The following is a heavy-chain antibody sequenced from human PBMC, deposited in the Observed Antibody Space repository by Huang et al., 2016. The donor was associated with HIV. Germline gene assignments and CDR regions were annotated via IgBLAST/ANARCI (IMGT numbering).Heavy chain of an antibody. Sequence: EVELAESGGGSVRPGQSLRLSCVGSGFIFSDYWMHWVRQIPGKGLRLVARNERDGRSTSYADSVKGRFTIYRDNAKNTVYLQMSSLRVDDTAVYYCVRAKEKGYDFWSGYRYWGQGVQVTVSS. CDR1: GFIFSDYW. J-gene: IGHJ4*01. CDR2: NERDGRST. D-gene: IGHD3-3*01. V-gene: IGHV3-74*02. CDR3: VRAKEKGYDFWSGYRY.